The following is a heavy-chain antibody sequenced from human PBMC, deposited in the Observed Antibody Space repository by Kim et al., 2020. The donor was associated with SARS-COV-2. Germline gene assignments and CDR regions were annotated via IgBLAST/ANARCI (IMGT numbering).Heavy chain of an antibody. CDR1: GFTFSSYA. Sequence: GGSLRLSCAASGFTFSSYAMHWVRQAPGKGLEWVAVISYDGSYKHYADSVKDRFTVSRDNSKNTLYLQMNSLRVEDTAVYYCARDPGARGYWGQGTLVTVSS. CDR2: ISYDGSYK. J-gene: IGHJ4*02. V-gene: IGHV3-30*04. D-gene: IGHD7-27*01. CDR3: ARDPGARGY.